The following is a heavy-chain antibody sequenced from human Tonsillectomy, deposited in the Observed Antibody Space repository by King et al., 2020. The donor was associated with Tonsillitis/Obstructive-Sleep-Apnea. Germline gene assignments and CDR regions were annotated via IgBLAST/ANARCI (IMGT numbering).Heavy chain of an antibody. CDR3: ARDKSRVPAAIYAFDI. CDR1: GYTFTSYG. V-gene: IGHV1-18*01. D-gene: IGHD2-2*02. CDR2: ISAYNGNT. Sequence: QLVQSGAEVKKPGASVKVSCKASGYTFTSYGISWVRQAPGQGLEWMGWISAYNGNTNYAQKLQGRVTMTTDTSTSTAYMELRSLRSDDTAGYYCARDKSRVPAAIYAFDIWGQGTMVTVSS. J-gene: IGHJ3*02.